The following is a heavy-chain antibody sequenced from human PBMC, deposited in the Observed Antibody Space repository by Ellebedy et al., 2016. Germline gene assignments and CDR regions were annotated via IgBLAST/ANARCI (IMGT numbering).Heavy chain of an antibody. J-gene: IGHJ4*02. CDR2: SKNKANNYAT. CDR3: TKGYYWD. Sequence: GESLKISXAASGFTSSAYWMSWVRQAPGKGLEWVGRSKNKANNYATQYAASVKGRFTISRDDSKNSLDLQMNGLKTEDTAVYYCTKGYYWDWGQGTLVTVSS. CDR1: GFTSSAYW. D-gene: IGHD3-3*01. V-gene: IGHV3-72*01.